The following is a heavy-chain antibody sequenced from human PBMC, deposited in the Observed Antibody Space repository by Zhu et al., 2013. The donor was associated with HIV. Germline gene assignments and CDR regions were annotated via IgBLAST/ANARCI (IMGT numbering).Heavy chain of an antibody. Sequence: VQLVESGGGVVQPGRSLRLSCAASGFTFSSYAMHWVRQAPGKGLEWVAVISYDGSNKYYADSVKGRFTISRDNSKNTLYLQMNSLRAEDTAVYYCARGGRAPRVVVVVAATGTLWXFDPWGQGTLVTVSS. CDR2: ISYDGSNK. CDR1: GFTFSSYA. J-gene: IGHJ5*02. CDR3: ARGGRAPRVVVVVAATGTLWXFDP. D-gene: IGHD2-15*01. V-gene: IGHV3-30-3*01.